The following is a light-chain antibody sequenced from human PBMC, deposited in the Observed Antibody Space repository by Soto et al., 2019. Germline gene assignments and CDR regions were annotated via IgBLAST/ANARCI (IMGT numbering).Light chain of an antibody. CDR1: RSDIGSYNY. Sequence: QSALTQPASVSGSPGQSITISCSGTRSDIGSYNYVAWYQQCPGTTPKILIYGVSNRPSGVSSRFSGSKSGNTASLTISGLQAEDEADYYCISYTGSSTSYVFGSGTKVTVL. J-gene: IGLJ1*01. CDR2: GVS. CDR3: ISYTGSSTSYV. V-gene: IGLV2-14*01.